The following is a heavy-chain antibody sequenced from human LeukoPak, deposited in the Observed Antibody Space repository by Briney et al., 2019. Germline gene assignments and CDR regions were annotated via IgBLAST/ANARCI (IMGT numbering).Heavy chain of an antibody. CDR2: IYYSGST. CDR1: GGSISSSSYY. J-gene: IGHJ3*02. D-gene: IGHD5-18*01. CDR3: PRHRLTAMGHYDAFDI. V-gene: IGHV4-39*01. Sequence: PSETLSLTCTVSGGSISSSSYYWGWIRQPPGKGLEWLGSIYYSGSTYYNPSLKSRVTISVYTSKNQFSLKLSSVTAADTAVYYCPRHRLTAMGHYDAFDIWGQGTMVTVSS.